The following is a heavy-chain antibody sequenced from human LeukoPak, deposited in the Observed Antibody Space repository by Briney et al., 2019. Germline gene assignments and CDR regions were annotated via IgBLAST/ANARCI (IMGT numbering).Heavy chain of an antibody. Sequence: PGRSLRLSCAASGFTFSSYAMHWVRQAPGKGLEWVAVISYDGSNKYYADSVKGRFTISRDNSKNTLYLQMNSLRAEDTAVYYCTTDPSYVLRFLEWLPPFDYWGQGTRVTISS. CDR3: TTDPSYVLRFLEWLPPFDY. V-gene: IGHV3-30-3*01. J-gene: IGHJ4*02. D-gene: IGHD3-3*01. CDR1: GFTFSSYA. CDR2: ISYDGSNK.